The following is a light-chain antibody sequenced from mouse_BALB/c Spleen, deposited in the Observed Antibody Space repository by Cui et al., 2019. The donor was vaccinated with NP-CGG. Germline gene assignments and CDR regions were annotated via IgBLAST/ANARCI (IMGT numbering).Light chain of an antibody. CDR2: GTN. CDR3: ALWYSNHWV. Sequence: VSTQESALTTSPGETVTLTCRSSTGAVTTSNYANWVQERPDHLFTGLIGGTNNRAPGVPARFSGSLIGDKAALTITGAQTEDEAVYFCALWYSNHWVFGGGTKLTVL. CDR1: TGAVTTSNY. J-gene: IGLJ1*01. V-gene: IGLV1*01.